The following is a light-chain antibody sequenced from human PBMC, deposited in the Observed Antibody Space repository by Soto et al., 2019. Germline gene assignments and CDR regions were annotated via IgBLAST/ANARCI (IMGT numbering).Light chain of an antibody. CDR1: QGINNY. V-gene: IGKV1-8*01. J-gene: IGKJ1*01. CDR2: AAS. CDR3: QQYYNYPRT. Sequence: AIRMTQSPSSFSASTGDRVTITCRASQGINNYLAWYQQKPGKDPKLLIYAASTLQSGVPSRFSGSGSGTDFTLTISYLQSEDFATYYCQQYYNYPRTFGQGTKVEIK.